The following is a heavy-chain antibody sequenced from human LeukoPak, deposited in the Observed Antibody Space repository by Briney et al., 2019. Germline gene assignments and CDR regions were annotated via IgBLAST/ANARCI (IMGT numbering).Heavy chain of an antibody. D-gene: IGHD2-8*01. CDR3: AREECSIGVCYPSGY. CDR2: ISTYNANT. J-gene: IGHJ4*02. Sequence: ASVKVSCKASDYSFTSYGISWVRQAPGQGLEWMGWISTYNANTNYALKLQGRVTLTTDTSTNTAYMELKSLRSDDTAVYYCAREECSIGVCYPSGYWGQGTLVTVSS. V-gene: IGHV1-18*01. CDR1: DYSFTSYG.